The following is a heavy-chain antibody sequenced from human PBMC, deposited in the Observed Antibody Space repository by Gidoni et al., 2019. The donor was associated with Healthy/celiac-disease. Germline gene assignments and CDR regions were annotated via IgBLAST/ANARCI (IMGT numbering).Heavy chain of an antibody. V-gene: IGHV4-39*01. CDR1: GGSISSSSYY. CDR2: IYYSGST. Sequence: QLQLQESGPGLVKPSETLSLTCTVSGGSISSSSYYWGWIRQPPGKGLEWIGSIYYSGSTYYNPSLKSRVTISVDTSKNQFSLKLSSVTAADTAVYYCASFGRPSTSGTDFDYWGQGTLVTVSS. D-gene: IGHD3-10*01. CDR3: ASFGRPSTSGTDFDY. J-gene: IGHJ4*02.